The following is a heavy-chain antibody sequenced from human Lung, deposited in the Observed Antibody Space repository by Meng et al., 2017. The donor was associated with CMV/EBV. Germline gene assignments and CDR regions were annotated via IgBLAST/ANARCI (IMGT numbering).Heavy chain of an antibody. V-gene: IGHV4-39*01. Sequence: SXTLSLXCTVSGDSITSSSYYWGWIRQPPGKGLEWIGSMYYSANTYYNPSLKSRVTISVDTSQNQFSLTLTSVTAADTAVYYCAFSSGADYGSGSRDYWGQGXLVTVSS. CDR1: GDSITSSSYY. J-gene: IGHJ4*02. CDR2: MYYSANT. D-gene: IGHD3-10*01. CDR3: AFSSGADYGSGSRDY.